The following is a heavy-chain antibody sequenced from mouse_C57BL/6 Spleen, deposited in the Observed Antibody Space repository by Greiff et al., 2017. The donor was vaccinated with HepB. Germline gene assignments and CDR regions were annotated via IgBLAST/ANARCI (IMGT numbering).Heavy chain of an antibody. CDR2: IYPGSGNT. Sequence: VQLQQSGPELVKPGASVKISCKASGYSFTSYYIHWVKQRPGQGLEWIGWIYPGSGNTKYNEKFKGKATLTADISSSTAYMQLSSLTSEDSAVYYCARQVWGGFWCAYWGQGTLVTVSA. V-gene: IGHV1-66*01. J-gene: IGHJ3*01. CDR1: GYSFTSYY. CDR3: ARQVWGGFWCAY.